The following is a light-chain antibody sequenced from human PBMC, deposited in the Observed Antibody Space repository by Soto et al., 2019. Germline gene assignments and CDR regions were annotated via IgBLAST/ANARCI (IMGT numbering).Light chain of an antibody. CDR1: SSNIGAGYD. Sequence: QSVLTQPPSVSGAPGQRVTISCTGNSSNIGAGYDVHWYQQLPGTAPKLLIYDGDKRPSGIPDRFSGSKSGTSATLGITGFQTGDEADHYCGSWDSSLRAYVFGTATKVTVL. V-gene: IGLV1-51*01. CDR3: GSWDSSLRAYV. CDR2: DGD. J-gene: IGLJ1*01.